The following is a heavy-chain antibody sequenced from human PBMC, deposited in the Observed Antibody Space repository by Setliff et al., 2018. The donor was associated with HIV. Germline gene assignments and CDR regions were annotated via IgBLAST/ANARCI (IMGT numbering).Heavy chain of an antibody. V-gene: IGHV5-51*01. CDR2: IYPGDSDT. CDR1: GYSFNIYW. Sequence: GESLKISCKDSGYSFNIYWIGWVRQMPGKGLEWMGIIYPGDSDTRYSPSFQGQVTISADKSISTAYLQWSSLKASDTAMYYCARRMWQQDSKFMYYFDYWGQGTLVTVSS. J-gene: IGHJ4*02. D-gene: IGHD6-13*01. CDR3: ARRMWQQDSKFMYYFDY.